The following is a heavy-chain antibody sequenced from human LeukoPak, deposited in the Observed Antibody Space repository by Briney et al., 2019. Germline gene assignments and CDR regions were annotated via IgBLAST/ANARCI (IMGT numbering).Heavy chain of an antibody. J-gene: IGHJ5*02. CDR1: GGSISSSNW. CDR2: IYHSGST. CDR3: ASAAAGTGTNWFDP. Sequence: SETLPLTCAVSGGSISSSNWWSWVRQPPGKGLEWIGEIYHSGSTYYNPSLKSRVTISVDKSKNQFSLRLSSVTAADTAVYYCASAAAGTGTNWFDPWGQGTLVTVSS. V-gene: IGHV4-4*02. D-gene: IGHD6-13*01.